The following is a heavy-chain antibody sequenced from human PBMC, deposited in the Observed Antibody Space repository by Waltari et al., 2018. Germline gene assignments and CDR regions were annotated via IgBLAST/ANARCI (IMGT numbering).Heavy chain of an antibody. V-gene: IGHV3-23*01. Sequence: EVQLLESGGDLVQPGGSLRLSCAASGITFSNYAINWVRLAPGTGLGVVSAITGGDDTYYADPVKGRFTISRDTSKDTVHLQMNGLRAEDTAVYYCATPFYNWDDPLHSWGQGTLVTVSS. CDR1: GITFSNYA. CDR3: ATPFYNWDDPLHS. D-gene: IGHD1-20*01. CDR2: ITGGDDT. J-gene: IGHJ4*02.